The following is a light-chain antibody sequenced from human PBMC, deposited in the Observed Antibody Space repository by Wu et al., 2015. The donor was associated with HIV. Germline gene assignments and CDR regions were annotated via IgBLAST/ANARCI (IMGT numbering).Light chain of an antibody. Sequence: DIVLTQSPATLSLSPGERATLSCRASQSVSSNLAWYQQKPGQAPRLLVYGASTTATDIPARFSGSGSGTEFTLTINSMQSEDFAVYYCQQYNNWPRTFGQGTKVEIK. CDR1: QSVSSN. CDR2: GAS. CDR3: QQYNNWPRT. V-gene: IGKV3-15*01. J-gene: IGKJ1*01.